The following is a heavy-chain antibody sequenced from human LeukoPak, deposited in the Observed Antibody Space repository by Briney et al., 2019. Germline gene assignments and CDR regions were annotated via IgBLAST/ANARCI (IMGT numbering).Heavy chain of an antibody. CDR1: GFSLSTSGVG. J-gene: IGHJ5*02. V-gene: IGHV2-5*02. CDR2: IYWDDDK. D-gene: IGHD2-2*02. CDR3: AHRPSPVQAAIQPSNWFDP. Sequence: SGPTLVSPTQTLTLTCTFSGFSLSTSGVGVGWIRQPPGKALEWLALIYWDDDKRYTPSLKSRLTITKETSKNQVVLKMTNLDPVDTATYYCAHRPSPVQAAIQPSNWFDPWGQGTLVTVSS.